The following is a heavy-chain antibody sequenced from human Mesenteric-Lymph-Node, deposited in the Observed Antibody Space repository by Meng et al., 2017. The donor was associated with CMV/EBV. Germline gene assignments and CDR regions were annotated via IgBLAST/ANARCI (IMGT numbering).Heavy chain of an antibody. J-gene: IGHJ4*02. CDR3: AKHSEWELLLPFDY. V-gene: IGHV3-21*01. CDR1: GFSFRSHN. CDR2: ISSGSSFI. D-gene: IGHD2-15*01. Sequence: ASGFSFRSHNLNWLRRAPGRGLEWVSSISSGSSFIDYIDSVRGRFTVSRDDAKNALFLQMNGLRVEDTAVYYCAKHSEWELLLPFDYWGQGTLVTVSS.